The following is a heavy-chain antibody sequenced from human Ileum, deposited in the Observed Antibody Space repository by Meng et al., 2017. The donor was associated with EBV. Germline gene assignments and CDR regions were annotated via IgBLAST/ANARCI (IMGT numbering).Heavy chain of an antibody. V-gene: IGHV3-11*01. D-gene: IGHD6-13*01. CDR3: VYSSSFH. Sequence: QVPLVASWVCLVKPGGSLRLSCAASGFTFSNSYMNWIRQAPGKGMEWVSFISSTGSTTYYADSVKGRFTVSRDNAKNSLFLQMHSLRAEDTAVYYCVYSSSFHWGQGTLVTVSS. CDR1: GFTFSNSY. CDR2: ISSTGSTT. J-gene: IGHJ4*02.